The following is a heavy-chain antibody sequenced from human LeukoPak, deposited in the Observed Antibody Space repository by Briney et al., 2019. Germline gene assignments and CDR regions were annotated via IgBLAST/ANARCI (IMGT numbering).Heavy chain of an antibody. CDR3: ARDLVGATGFYYFDY. CDR2: IYTSGST. D-gene: IGHD1-26*01. CDR1: GGSISSYY. J-gene: IGHJ4*02. Sequence: PSETLSPTCTVSGGSISSYYWSWIRQPAGKGLEWIGRIYTSGSTNYNPSLKSRVTMSVDTSKNQFSLKLSSVTAADTAVYYCARDLVGATGFYYFDYWGQGTLVTVSS. V-gene: IGHV4-4*07.